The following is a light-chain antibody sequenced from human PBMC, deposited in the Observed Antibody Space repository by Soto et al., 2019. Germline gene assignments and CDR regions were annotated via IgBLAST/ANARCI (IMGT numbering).Light chain of an antibody. CDR2: GAA. CDR3: QQYNSWPA. Sequence: EIVMTQSPATLPVSPGERVTLSCRASQSVFSSLAWYQQKPGQAPRLLIYGAATRATGIPARFSGSGSGTEFTLTISSLQSEDFAVYYCQQYNSWPAFGRGTKV. CDR1: QSVFSS. V-gene: IGKV3-15*01. J-gene: IGKJ1*01.